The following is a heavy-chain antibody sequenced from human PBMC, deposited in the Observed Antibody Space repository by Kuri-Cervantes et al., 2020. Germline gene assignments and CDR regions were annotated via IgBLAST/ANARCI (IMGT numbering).Heavy chain of an antibody. V-gene: IGHV1-8*01. CDR1: GYTFTSYD. CDR3: ARGLTDYYDSSGYGVYWYFDL. J-gene: IGHJ2*01. D-gene: IGHD3-22*01. Sequence: ASVKVSCKASGYTFTSYDINWVRQATGQGLEWMGWMNPNSGNTGYAQKFQARVTMTRNTSISTAYMELSSLRSEDTAVYYCARGLTDYYDSSGYGVYWYFDLWGRGTLVTVSS. CDR2: MNPNSGNT.